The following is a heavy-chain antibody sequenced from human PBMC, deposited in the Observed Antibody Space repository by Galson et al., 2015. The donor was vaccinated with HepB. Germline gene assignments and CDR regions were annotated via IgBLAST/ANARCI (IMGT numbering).Heavy chain of an antibody. Sequence: SLRLSCAASGFTFSSYWMSWVRQAPGKGLEWVANIKQDGSEKYYVDSVKGRFTISRDNAKNSLYLQMNSLRAEDTAVYYCAREVGAVTGLANYWGQGTLVTVSS. J-gene: IGHJ4*02. CDR3: AREVGAVTGLANY. V-gene: IGHV3-7*01. D-gene: IGHD6-19*01. CDR1: GFTFSSYW. CDR2: IKQDGSEK.